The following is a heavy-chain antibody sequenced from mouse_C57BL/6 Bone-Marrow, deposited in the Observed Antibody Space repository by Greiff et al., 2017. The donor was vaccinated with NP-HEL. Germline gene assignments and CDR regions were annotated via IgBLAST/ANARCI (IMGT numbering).Heavy chain of an antibody. CDR1: GFSLSTSGMG. J-gene: IGHJ2*01. CDR2: IYWDDDK. V-gene: IGHV8-12*01. CDR3: ASHRDYLDY. Sequence: QVTLKESGPGILQSSQTLSLTCSFSGFSLSTSGMGVSWIRQPSGKGLEWLAHIYWDDDKRYNPSLKSRLTISKDTSRNQVFLKITSVDTADTATYYCASHRDYLDYWGQGTTLTVSS.